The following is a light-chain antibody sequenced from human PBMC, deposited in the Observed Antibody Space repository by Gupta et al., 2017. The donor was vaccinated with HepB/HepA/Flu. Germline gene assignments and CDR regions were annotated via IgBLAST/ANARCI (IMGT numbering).Light chain of an antibody. CDR2: AAS. V-gene: IGKV1-39*02. CDR1: QSISSY. Sequence: IQMTQSPSSLSASVGDRATITCRASQSISSYLNWYQQKPGKAPRLLIYAASSWQSGVPSRFSGSGSGTNFTLTISSRQSEDFAIYYCQKEQNTPRTFGKGTKVEVK. J-gene: IGKJ1*01. CDR3: QKEQNTPRT.